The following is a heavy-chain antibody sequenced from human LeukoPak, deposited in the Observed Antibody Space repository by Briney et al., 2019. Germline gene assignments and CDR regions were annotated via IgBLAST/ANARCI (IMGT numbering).Heavy chain of an antibody. D-gene: IGHD6-19*01. Sequence: GGSLRLSCAASGFTFSTYPMHWVRQAPGKGLEYVSAITNNGDSTYHANSVKGRFTISRDNSKNTLYLQMNSPRAEDTAVYYCARDLGSGWAYDAFDIWGQGTMVTVSS. CDR2: ITNNGDST. J-gene: IGHJ3*02. V-gene: IGHV3-64*01. CDR1: GFTFSTYP. CDR3: ARDLGSGWAYDAFDI.